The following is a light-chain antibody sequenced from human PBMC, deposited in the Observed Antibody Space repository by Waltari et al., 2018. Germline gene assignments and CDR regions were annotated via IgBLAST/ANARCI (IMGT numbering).Light chain of an antibody. CDR1: QSVLYSSNNKNY. CDR2: WAS. V-gene: IGKV4-1*01. Sequence: DIVMTQSPDSLAVSLGERATINCKSSQSVLYSSNNKNYLAWYQQKPGQPPRLLIYWASNRDSGVPDRFSGSGSGTDFTLTISSLQAEDVAVYYCQQYYSTPWTFGQGTKVEIK. CDR3: QQYYSTPWT. J-gene: IGKJ1*01.